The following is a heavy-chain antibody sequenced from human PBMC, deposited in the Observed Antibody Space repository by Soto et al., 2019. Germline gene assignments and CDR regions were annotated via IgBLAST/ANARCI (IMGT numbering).Heavy chain of an antibody. J-gene: IGHJ1*01. CDR3: ASVGYYYDSSGYYWHFQH. D-gene: IGHD3-22*01. V-gene: IGHV1-69*06. CDR2: IIPIFGTA. CDR1: GGTFSSYA. Sequence: QVQLVQSGAEVKKPGSSVKVSCTASGGTFSSYAISWVRQAPGQGLEWMGGIIPIFGTANYAQKFQGRVTITADKSTSTAYMELSSLRSEDTAVYYCASVGYYYDSSGYYWHFQHWGQGTLVTVSS.